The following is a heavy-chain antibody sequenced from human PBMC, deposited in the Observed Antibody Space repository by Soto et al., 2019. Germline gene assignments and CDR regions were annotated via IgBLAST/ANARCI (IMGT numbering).Heavy chain of an antibody. Sequence: GGSLRLSCAASGFTFYNYAMNWVRQAPGKGLEWVSTIDYDGVNKHYADSVKGRFTISRDNSKNTLYLQMNSLRAEDTAVYYCAKEGSSDWPPYGYHYGMDVGGQGTTVTVSS. CDR3: AKEGSSDWPPYGYHYGMDV. V-gene: IGHV3-23*01. D-gene: IGHD6-13*01. CDR1: GFTFYNYA. CDR2: IDYDGVNK. J-gene: IGHJ6*02.